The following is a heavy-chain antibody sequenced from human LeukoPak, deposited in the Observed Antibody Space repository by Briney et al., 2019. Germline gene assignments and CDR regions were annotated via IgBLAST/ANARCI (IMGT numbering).Heavy chain of an antibody. CDR2: ISAYNGNT. V-gene: IGHV1-18*01. J-gene: IGHJ4*02. Sequence: GASVKVSCRASGYTFTSYGITWVRQAPGQGLEWMGWISAYNGNTNYAQKLQGRVTMTTDTSTSTAYMELRSLRSDDSAVYYCARDLGVLRYFDWLSRAFDYWGQGTLVTVSS. CDR3: ARDLGVLRYFDWLSRAFDY. CDR1: GYTFTSYG. D-gene: IGHD3-9*01.